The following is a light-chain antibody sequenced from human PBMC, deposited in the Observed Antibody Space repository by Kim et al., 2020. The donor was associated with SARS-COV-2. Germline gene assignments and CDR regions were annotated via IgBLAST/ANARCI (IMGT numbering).Light chain of an antibody. V-gene: IGLV3-21*01. CDR3: QVWENTLRT. CDR1: NIGRKS. CDR2: YDS. J-gene: IGLJ2*01. Sequence: APGKTARSTCGGNNIGRKSIHWYQHKPGQAPVLVIYYDSDRPPGVSERFSASNSGNTATLAISSVEPGDEADYYCQVWENTLRTFGGGTQLTVL.